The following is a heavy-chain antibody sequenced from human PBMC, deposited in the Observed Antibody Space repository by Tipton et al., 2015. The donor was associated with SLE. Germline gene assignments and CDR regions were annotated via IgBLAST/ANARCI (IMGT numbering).Heavy chain of an antibody. Sequence: GSLRLSCEASGFTFSTYTMNWVRQAPGKGLEWVSYIIRSSSYIAYADSVKGRFTISRDNAKNLLFLQLKSLRAEDTAVYYCARGSVYHDIPYMDVWGKGTTVTVSS. CDR3: ARGSVYHDIPYMDV. CDR1: GFTFSTYT. CDR2: IIRSSSYI. V-gene: IGHV3-21*01. J-gene: IGHJ6*03. D-gene: IGHD3-9*01.